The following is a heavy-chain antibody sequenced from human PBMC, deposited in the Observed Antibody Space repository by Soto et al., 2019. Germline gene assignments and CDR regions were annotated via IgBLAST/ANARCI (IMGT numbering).Heavy chain of an antibody. CDR3: ARDRAGVPFDH. Sequence: GGSLRLSCAVSGFSFGNYWMSWVRQAPGKGLEWLASIKEDGSERYYLDSVKGRFTISRDNAWNSLYLQMDSLRVEDTAIYYCARDRAGVPFDHWGQGTLVTVSS. CDR2: IKEDGSER. J-gene: IGHJ4*02. V-gene: IGHV3-7*01. CDR1: GFSFGNYW. D-gene: IGHD3-10*01.